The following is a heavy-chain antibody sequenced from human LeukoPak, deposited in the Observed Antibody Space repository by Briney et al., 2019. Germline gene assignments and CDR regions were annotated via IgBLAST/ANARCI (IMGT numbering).Heavy chain of an antibody. V-gene: IGHV3-7*01. CDR3: AREGPIQNYFGSGSYFSFDS. J-gene: IGHJ4*02. CDR1: GFTFNSYA. Sequence: TGGSLRLSCAASGFTFNSYAMSRVRQAPGKGLEWVANIKQHGSEINYVDSVKGRFTISRDNAKNSLYLQMNSLRAEDTAVYYCAREGPIQNYFGSGSYFSFDSWGQGTLVTVSS. CDR2: IKQHGSEI. D-gene: IGHD3-10*01.